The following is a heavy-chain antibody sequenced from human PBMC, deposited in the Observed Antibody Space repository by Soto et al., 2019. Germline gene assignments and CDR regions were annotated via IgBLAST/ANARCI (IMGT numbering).Heavy chain of an antibody. D-gene: IGHD6-19*01. Sequence: SETLSLTCTVSGGSISSSSYYWGWIRQPPGKGLEWIGSIYYSGSTYYNPSLKSRVTISVDTSKNQFSLKLSSVTAADTAVYYCARHLPSSGWPRGMDVWGQGATVTVSS. CDR2: IYYSGST. J-gene: IGHJ6*02. V-gene: IGHV4-39*01. CDR3: ARHLPSSGWPRGMDV. CDR1: GGSISSSSYY.